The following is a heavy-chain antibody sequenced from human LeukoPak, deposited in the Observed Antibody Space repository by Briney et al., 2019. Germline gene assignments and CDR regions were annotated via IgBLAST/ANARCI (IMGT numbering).Heavy chain of an antibody. CDR2: IGNSGGRT. J-gene: IGHJ4*02. CDR3: AKFRYHSNDNNYLDFNY. Sequence: GGSLRLSCAASGFTFSTYAMSWVRQAPGKGLEWVSVIGNSGGRTFYADSVKGRFTISRDNSKNTLDLQMNSLKVEDTAVYYCAKFRYHSNDNNYLDFNYWGQGTLVTVSS. CDR1: GFTFSTYA. V-gene: IGHV3-23*01. D-gene: IGHD3-22*01.